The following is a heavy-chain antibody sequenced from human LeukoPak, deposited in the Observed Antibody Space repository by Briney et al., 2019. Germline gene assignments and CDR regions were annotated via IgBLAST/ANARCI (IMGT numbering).Heavy chain of an antibody. V-gene: IGHV1-2*02. D-gene: IGHD5-18*01. CDR3: ARLYSYGSTVDY. CDR2: INPNSGGT. J-gene: IGHJ4*02. CDR1: GYTFTSYG. Sequence: ASVKVSCKASGYTFTSYGISWVRQAPGQGLEWMGWINPNSGGTNYAQKFQDRVTMTRDTSISTAYMELSRLRSDDTAVYYCARLYSYGSTVDYWGQGTLVTVSS.